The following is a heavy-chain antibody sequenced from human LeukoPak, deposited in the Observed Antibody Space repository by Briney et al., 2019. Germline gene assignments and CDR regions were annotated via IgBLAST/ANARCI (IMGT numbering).Heavy chain of an antibody. J-gene: IGHJ3*02. CDR2: IKQDGSKK. Sequence: GGSLRLSCVASGFPFSSYWMTWVRQAPGKGLEWVANIKQDGSKKSYVDSVKGRFTISRDNAKNSLYLQMNSLRAEDTAIYYCTRGYYYDSSGDYWDAFDIWGQGTMVTVSS. CDR1: GFPFSSYW. V-gene: IGHV3-7*01. CDR3: TRGYYYDSSGDYWDAFDI. D-gene: IGHD3-22*01.